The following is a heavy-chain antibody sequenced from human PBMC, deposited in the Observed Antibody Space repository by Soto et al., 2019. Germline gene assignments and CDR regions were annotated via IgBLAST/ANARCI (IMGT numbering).Heavy chain of an antibody. V-gene: IGHV3-66*01. J-gene: IGHJ4*02. CDR2: IYSGGST. CDR1: GFTVSSNY. CDR3: ARDRNSLFDY. Sequence: ESGGGLVQPGGSLRLSYAASGFTVSSNYMSWVRQAPGKGLEWVSVIYSGGSTYYADSVKGRFTISRDNSKNTLYLQMNSLRAEDTAVYYCARDRNSLFDYWGQGTLVTVSS. D-gene: IGHD1-1*01.